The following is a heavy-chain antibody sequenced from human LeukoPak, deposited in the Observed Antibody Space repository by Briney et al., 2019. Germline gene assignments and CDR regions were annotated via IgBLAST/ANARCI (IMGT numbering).Heavy chain of an antibody. Sequence: SVKVSCKASGGTFSSYAISWVRQAPGQGLEWMGGIILIFGTANYAQKFQGRVTITTDESTSTAYMELSSLRSEDTAVYYCARAGVYYDSSGYYPNWFDPWGQGTLVTVSS. CDR3: ARAGVYYDSSGYYPNWFDP. J-gene: IGHJ5*02. D-gene: IGHD3-22*01. CDR1: GGTFSSYA. V-gene: IGHV1-69*05. CDR2: IILIFGTA.